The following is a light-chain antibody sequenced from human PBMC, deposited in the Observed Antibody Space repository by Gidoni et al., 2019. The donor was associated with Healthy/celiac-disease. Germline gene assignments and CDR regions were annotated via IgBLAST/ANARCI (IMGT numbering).Light chain of an antibody. CDR2: DAS. CDR1: QSVSSN. CDR3: QQRNNWPPWT. Sequence: EIVLIQSPATLSLSPGERATLSCRASQSVSSNLAWYQQKPGQAPRLLIYDASNRATGIPARFSGSGSGTDFTLTISSLQPEDFAVYYCQQRNNWPPWTFGQGTKVEIK. V-gene: IGKV3-11*01. J-gene: IGKJ1*01.